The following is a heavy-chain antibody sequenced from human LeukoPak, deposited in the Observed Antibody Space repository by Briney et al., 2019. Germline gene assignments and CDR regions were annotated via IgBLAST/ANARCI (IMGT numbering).Heavy chain of an antibody. CDR2: IWYDGSNK. J-gene: IGHJ5*02. CDR1: GFTFSSYG. V-gene: IGHV3-33*06. CDR3: AKDMGTGTTSIPWFDP. D-gene: IGHD1-7*01. Sequence: GGSLRLSCAASGFTFSSYGMHWVRQAPGKGLEWVAVIWYDGSNKYCADSVKGRFTISRDNSKNTLYLQMNSPRAEDTAVYYCAKDMGTGTTSIPWFDPWGQGTLVTVSS.